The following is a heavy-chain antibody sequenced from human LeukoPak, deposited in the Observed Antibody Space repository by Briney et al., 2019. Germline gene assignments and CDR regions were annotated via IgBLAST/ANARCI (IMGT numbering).Heavy chain of an antibody. CDR2: INSDGSST. D-gene: IGHD3-22*01. V-gene: IGHV3-74*01. Sequence: PGGSLRLSCAASGFTFSSYWMHWVRQAPGKGLVWVSRINSDGSSTSYADSVKGRFTISRDNSKNPVCLQMNTLRIEDMAIYYCAKYYYDSSASRGGFDSWGQGTLVTVSS. CDR1: GFTFSSYW. J-gene: IGHJ4*02. CDR3: AKYYYDSSASRGGFDS.